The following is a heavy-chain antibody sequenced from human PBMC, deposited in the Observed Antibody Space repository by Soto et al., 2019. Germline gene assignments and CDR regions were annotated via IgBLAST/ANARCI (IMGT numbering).Heavy chain of an antibody. Sequence: EVQLVESGGGLVQPGGSLRLSCAASGFTFSSYWMSWVRQAPGKGLEWVANIKQDGSEKYYVDSVKGRFTISRDNAKNSLYLPMNSLRAEDTAVYYCARVGANWGTPFFDYWGQGTLVTVSS. V-gene: IGHV3-7*01. CDR1: GFTFSSYW. J-gene: IGHJ4*02. CDR2: IKQDGSEK. CDR3: ARVGANWGTPFFDY. D-gene: IGHD7-27*01.